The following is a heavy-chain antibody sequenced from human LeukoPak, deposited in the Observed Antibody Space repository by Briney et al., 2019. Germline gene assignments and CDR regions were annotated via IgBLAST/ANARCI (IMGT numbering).Heavy chain of an antibody. J-gene: IGHJ4*02. V-gene: IGHV4-39*07. CDR2: IYYSGST. CDR1: GGSISSSSYY. D-gene: IGHD6-19*01. Sequence: SETLSLTCTVSGGSISSSSYYWGWIRQPPGKGLEWIGSIYYSGSTYYNPSLKSRVTISVDTSKNQFSLNLSSVTAADTAVYYCARDDHSSGWSFDNWGQGTLVTVSS. CDR3: ARDDHSSGWSFDN.